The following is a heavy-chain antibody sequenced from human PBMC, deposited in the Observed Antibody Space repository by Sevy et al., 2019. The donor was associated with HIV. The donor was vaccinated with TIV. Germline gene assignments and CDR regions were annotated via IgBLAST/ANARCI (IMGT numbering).Heavy chain of an antibody. J-gene: IGHJ3*02. Sequence: GGSLRLSCAASGFTFSSYWMHWVRQAPGKGLVWVSRINSDGSSTSYADSVKGRFTISRDNAKNTLYLQMNSLRAVDSAVYCCARYRYGDYAPTDDAFDIWGQGTMVTVSS. CDR3: ARYRYGDYAPTDDAFDI. CDR2: INSDGSST. D-gene: IGHD4-17*01. CDR1: GFTFSSYW. V-gene: IGHV3-74*01.